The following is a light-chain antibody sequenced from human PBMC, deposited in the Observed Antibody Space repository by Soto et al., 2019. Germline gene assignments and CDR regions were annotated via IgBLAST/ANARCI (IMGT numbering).Light chain of an antibody. V-gene: IGKV1-33*01. Sequence: DIQMTQYPSSMSASVGGRVTITCQASQDISNYLNWYQQKPGKAPKLLIYDASNLETGVPSRFSGSGSGTDYTFTISSLQPEDIATYYCQQYDNLPITFGQGTRLEIK. CDR1: QDISNY. CDR2: DAS. J-gene: IGKJ5*01. CDR3: QQYDNLPIT.